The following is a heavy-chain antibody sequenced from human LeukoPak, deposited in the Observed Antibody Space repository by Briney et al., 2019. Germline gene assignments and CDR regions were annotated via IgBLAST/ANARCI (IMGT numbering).Heavy chain of an antibody. J-gene: IGHJ4*02. Sequence: SETLSLTCTVSGASVGSAGYYWRWIRQPPGGGLEWIGYVYYIANTNYNPSLKSRVTMSVDPSKNQFSLKVKSVTAADTAMYYCARTQSQSGSYRYYFGYWGQGTLVTVSS. V-gene: IGHV4-61*08. CDR3: ARTQSQSGSYRYYFGY. CDR1: GASVGSAGYY. D-gene: IGHD1-26*01. CDR2: VYYIANT.